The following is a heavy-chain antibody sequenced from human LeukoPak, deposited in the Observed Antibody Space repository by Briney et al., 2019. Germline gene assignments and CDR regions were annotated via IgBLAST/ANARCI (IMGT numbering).Heavy chain of an antibody. Sequence: PGGSLRLSCAASGFTFSSYSMNWVRQAPGKGLVWVSRINSDGSSTSYADSVKGRFTISRDNAKNTLYLQMNSLRAEDTAVYYCARESPDYYDSSGYPDYWGQGTLVTVSS. J-gene: IGHJ4*02. V-gene: IGHV3-74*01. CDR3: ARESPDYYDSSGYPDY. CDR1: GFTFSSYS. CDR2: INSDGSST. D-gene: IGHD3-22*01.